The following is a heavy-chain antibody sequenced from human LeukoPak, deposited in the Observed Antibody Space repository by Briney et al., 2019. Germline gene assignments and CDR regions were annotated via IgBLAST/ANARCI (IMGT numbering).Heavy chain of an antibody. D-gene: IGHD4-17*01. CDR3: AKGDYWNWFDP. Sequence: PGGSLRLSCAASGFTFSSYAMHWVRQAPGKGLEWVAVISYDGSNKYYADSVKGRFTISRDNSKNTLYLQMNSLRAEDTAVYYCAKGDYWNWFDPWGQGTLVTVSS. CDR2: ISYDGSNK. V-gene: IGHV3-30*04. CDR1: GFTFSSYA. J-gene: IGHJ5*02.